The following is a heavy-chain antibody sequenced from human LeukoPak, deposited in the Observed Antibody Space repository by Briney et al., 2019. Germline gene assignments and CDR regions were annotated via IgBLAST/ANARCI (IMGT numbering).Heavy chain of an antibody. J-gene: IGHJ4*02. Sequence: ASVKVSCKVSGYTLTQLSMHWVRQAPGKGLEWMGGSDPEDGETIYAQKFQGRATMTEDTTTDTAYMELSSLRSEDTAVYYCATAQIVGAGAFDYWGQGTLVTVSS. CDR1: GYTLTQLS. CDR3: ATAQIVGAGAFDY. V-gene: IGHV1-24*01. D-gene: IGHD1-26*01. CDR2: SDPEDGET.